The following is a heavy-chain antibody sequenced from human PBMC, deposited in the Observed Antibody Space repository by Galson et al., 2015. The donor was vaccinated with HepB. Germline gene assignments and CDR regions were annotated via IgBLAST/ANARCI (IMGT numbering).Heavy chain of an antibody. CDR3: AKDRLHSSSYYSLDY. D-gene: IGHD6-13*01. Sequence: SLRLSCAASGFTFSIYAMTWVRQAPGRGLEWVSVISGSGGSIFYADSVKGRFTISRDNSKNTVYLQMNSLRAEDTAVYYCAKDRLHSSSYYSLDYWGQGTLVTVSS. CDR2: ISGSGGSI. CDR1: GFTFSIYA. V-gene: IGHV3-23*01. J-gene: IGHJ4*02.